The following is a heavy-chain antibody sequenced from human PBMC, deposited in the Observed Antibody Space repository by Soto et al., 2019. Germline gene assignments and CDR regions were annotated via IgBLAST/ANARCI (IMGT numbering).Heavy chain of an antibody. J-gene: IGHJ4*02. CDR2: ISSSSSTI. V-gene: IGHV3-48*02. D-gene: IGHD3-16*01. CDR1: GFTFSSYS. CDR3: ARRFNKAPDY. Sequence: EVQLVESGGGLVQPGGSLRLSCAASGFTFSSYSMNWVRQAPGKGLEWVSYISSSSSTIYYADSVKGRFTISRDNAKNSLYLQMNSLGDEDTAVYYCARRFNKAPDYWGQGTLVTVSS.